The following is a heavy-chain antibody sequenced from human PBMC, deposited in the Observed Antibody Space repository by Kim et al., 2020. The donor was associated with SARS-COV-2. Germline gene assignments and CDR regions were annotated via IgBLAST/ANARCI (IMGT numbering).Heavy chain of an antibody. CDR2: IIPIFGTA. Sequence: SVKVSCKAYGDTFSSYAISWVRQAPGQGLEWMGGIIPIFGTANYAQKFQGRVTITADESTSTAYMELSSLRSEDTAVYYCARDGDMVRGDFYAFDIWGQGTMLSVSS. CDR1: GDTFSSYA. D-gene: IGHD3-10*01. J-gene: IGHJ3*02. V-gene: IGHV1-69*13. CDR3: ARDGDMVRGDFYAFDI.